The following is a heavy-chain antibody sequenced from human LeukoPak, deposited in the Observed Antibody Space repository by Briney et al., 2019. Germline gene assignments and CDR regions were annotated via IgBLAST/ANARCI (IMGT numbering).Heavy chain of an antibody. D-gene: IGHD4-17*01. CDR1: GGSISSNSYY. Sequence: SETLSLTCAVSGGSISSNSYYWGWIRQPPGKGLEWIGSIYYSGSTYYNPSLKSRVTISVDTSKNQFSLKLSSVTAADTAVYYCARDPEFYGDSHNWFDPWGQGTLVTVSS. V-gene: IGHV4-39*07. CDR3: ARDPEFYGDSHNWFDP. CDR2: IYYSGST. J-gene: IGHJ5*02.